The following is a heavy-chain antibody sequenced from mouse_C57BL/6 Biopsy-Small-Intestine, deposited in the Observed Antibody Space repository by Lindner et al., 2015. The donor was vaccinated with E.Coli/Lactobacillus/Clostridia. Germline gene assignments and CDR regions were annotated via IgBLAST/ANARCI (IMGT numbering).Heavy chain of an antibody. J-gene: IGHJ1*03. D-gene: IGHD2-1*01. V-gene: IGHV1-4*01. CDR2: IDPNSGYT. CDR1: GYTFISYT. Sequence: VQLQESGAELARPGASVKMSCKTSGYTFISYTIHWVKQRPGQGLEWIGYIDPNSGYTNCNQKFKDKAILTADKSSNTASMQLSSLTSEYSAVYYCAREMIYYGPYWFFDVWGTGTTVTVSS. CDR3: AREMIYYGPYWFFDV.